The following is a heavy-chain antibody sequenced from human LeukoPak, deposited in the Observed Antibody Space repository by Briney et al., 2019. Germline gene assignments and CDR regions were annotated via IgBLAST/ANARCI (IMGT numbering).Heavy chain of an antibody. V-gene: IGHV3-30-3*01. Sequence: PGGSLRLSCVASGFTFSNYAMHWVRQAPGKGLEWVAVISYDGYNKYYAESVKGRFTISRDTSKNTLYLQMNSLRAEDTAVYYCAKGDPTSGDAFDIWGQGTMVTVSS. CDR2: ISYDGYNK. CDR1: GFTFSNYA. D-gene: IGHD3-10*01. J-gene: IGHJ3*02. CDR3: AKGDPTSGDAFDI.